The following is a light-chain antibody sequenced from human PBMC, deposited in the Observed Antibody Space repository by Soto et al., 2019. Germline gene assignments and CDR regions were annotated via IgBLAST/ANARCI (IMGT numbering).Light chain of an antibody. V-gene: IGKV3-20*01. CDR2: DAT. Sequence: PGERVTLSCRASQSVSSSYLTWYQQKPNQAPRLLIYDATTRATGIPARFSGSGSGTDFTLTISRLEPEDFAVYYCQQYGSSGTFGRGTKVDIK. J-gene: IGKJ4*02. CDR1: QSVSSSY. CDR3: QQYGSSGT.